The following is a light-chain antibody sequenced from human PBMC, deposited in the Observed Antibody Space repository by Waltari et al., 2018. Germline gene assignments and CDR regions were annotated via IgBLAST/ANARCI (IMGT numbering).Light chain of an antibody. J-gene: IGKJ4*01. CDR1: QSVSSN. Sequence: EIVMTQSPATLSVSPGERATLSCRASQSVSSNLAWYQQKAGQAPRLLIYGASTRAPGIASRSSGSGSETEFTLTISSLQSEDFAVYYCQQYSNWPPLTFGGGTKVEIK. V-gene: IGKV3-15*01. CDR3: QQYSNWPPLT. CDR2: GAS.